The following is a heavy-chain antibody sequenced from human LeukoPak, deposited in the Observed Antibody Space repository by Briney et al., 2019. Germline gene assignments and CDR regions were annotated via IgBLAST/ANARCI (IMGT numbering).Heavy chain of an antibody. CDR2: ISWNSGSI. D-gene: IGHD1-26*01. J-gene: IGHJ4*02. CDR1: GFTFDDYA. V-gene: IGHV3-9*01. CDR3: AEELYSGSYSFDY. Sequence: PGRSLRLSCAASGFTFDDYAMHWVRHAPGKGLEWVSGISWNSGSIVYADSVKGRFTISRDNAKNSLYLQMNSLRTEDTALYYCAEELYSGSYSFDYWGQGTLVTVSS.